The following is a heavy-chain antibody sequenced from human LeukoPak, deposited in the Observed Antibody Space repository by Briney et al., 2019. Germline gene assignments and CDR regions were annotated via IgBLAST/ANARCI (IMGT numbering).Heavy chain of an antibody. CDR2: IYYSGST. D-gene: IGHD3-10*01. CDR1: GASISSYY. V-gene: IGHV4-59*08. CDR3: AHQEITMVRGVIIS. J-gene: IGHJ4*02. Sequence: SETLSLTCTVSGASISSYYWGWIRQPPGKGLEWIGYIYYSGSTNYNPSLKSRVTISVDTSKNQFSLKLSSVTAADTAVYYCAHQEITMVRGVIISWGQGTLVTVSS.